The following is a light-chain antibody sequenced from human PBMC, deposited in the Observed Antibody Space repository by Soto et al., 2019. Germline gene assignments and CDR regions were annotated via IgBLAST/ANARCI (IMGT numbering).Light chain of an antibody. V-gene: IGKV3-20*01. CDR3: QQCAYSPRT. CDR1: QSIDNNY. CDR2: DAS. J-gene: IGKJ1*01. Sequence: EIVLTQSPDSLSLSPGERATLSCRASQSIDNNYLVWYQQRPGLAPRLLIYDASVRATGIPDRFSGSGSGTDFTLSISRLETEDSAVYYCQQCAYSPRTFGQGTKVEVK.